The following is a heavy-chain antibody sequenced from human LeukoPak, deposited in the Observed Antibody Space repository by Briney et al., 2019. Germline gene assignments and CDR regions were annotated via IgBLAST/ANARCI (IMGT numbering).Heavy chain of an antibody. J-gene: IGHJ6*03. CDR2: ISWNSGSI. CDR1: GFTFDDYA. CDR3: AKDIASSYYYYMDV. Sequence: GGSLRLSCAASGFTFDDYAMHWVRQAPGKGLEWVSGISWNSGSIGYADSVKGRITISRDNAKNSLYLQMNSLRAEDTALYYCAKDIASSYYYYMDVWGKGTTVTVSS. V-gene: IGHV3-9*01.